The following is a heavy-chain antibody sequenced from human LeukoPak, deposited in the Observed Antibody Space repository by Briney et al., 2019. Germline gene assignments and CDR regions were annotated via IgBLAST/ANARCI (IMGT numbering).Heavy chain of an antibody. CDR3: ASTGAAVARAFDM. J-gene: IGHJ3*02. CDR1: GFTFSSYS. D-gene: IGHD6-19*01. Sequence: PGGSLRLSCAAYGFTFSSYSMNWVRQAPGKGLEWVSSISSSSSYIYYADSVKGRFTISRDNAKNSLDLQMNSLRAEDTAVYYCASTGAAVARAFDMWGQGTMVTVSS. V-gene: IGHV3-21*01. CDR2: ISSSSSYI.